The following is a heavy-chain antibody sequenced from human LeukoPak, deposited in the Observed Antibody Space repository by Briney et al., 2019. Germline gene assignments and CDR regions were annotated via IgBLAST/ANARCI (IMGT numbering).Heavy chain of an antibody. J-gene: IGHJ4*02. Sequence: SGGTLRLSCAASGFTFSNYAMSWVRQAPGKGLEWVSGISVSGATTKYADSVKGRFTISRDNSKNTLYLQMNSLRAEDTAVYYCARDLMIAAAGTLDYWGQGTLVTVSS. CDR1: GFTFSNYA. V-gene: IGHV3-23*01. D-gene: IGHD6-13*01. CDR2: ISVSGATT. CDR3: ARDLMIAAAGTLDY.